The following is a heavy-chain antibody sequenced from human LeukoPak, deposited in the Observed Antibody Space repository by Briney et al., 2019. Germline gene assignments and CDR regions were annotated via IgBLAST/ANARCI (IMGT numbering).Heavy chain of an antibody. J-gene: IGHJ3*02. CDR2: IIPIFGTA. CDR3: ARGGGPAGAFDI. CDR1: GGTFSSYA. V-gene: IGHV1-69*13. Sequence: EASVKVSCKASGGTFSSYAISWVRQAPGQGLEWMGGIIPIFGTANYAQKFQGRVTITADESTSTAYMELSSLRSEDTAVYYCARGGGPAGAFDIWGQGTMVTVSS.